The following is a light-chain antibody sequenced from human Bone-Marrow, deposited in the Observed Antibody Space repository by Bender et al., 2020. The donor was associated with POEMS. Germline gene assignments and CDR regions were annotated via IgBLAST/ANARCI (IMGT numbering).Light chain of an antibody. CDR3: SSQTPTNILL. J-gene: IGLJ2*01. Sequence: QSALTQPASVSGSPGQSITISCTGPTSDVGIFYLVSWYQQHPGKAPKLVIYDVTDRPSGVSSRFSGSKSGNTASLTVSGLQAEDEADYFCSSQTPTNILLFGGGTKVTVL. CDR1: TSDVGIFYL. V-gene: IGLV2-14*02. CDR2: DVT.